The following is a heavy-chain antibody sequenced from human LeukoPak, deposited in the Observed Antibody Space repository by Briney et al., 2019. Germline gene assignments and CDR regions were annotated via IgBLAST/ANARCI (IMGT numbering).Heavy chain of an antibody. CDR1: GIIFSNYA. CDR3: TSGQPSYSDTSDADY. D-gene: IGHD3-22*01. CDR2: ISYDGNNK. V-gene: IGHV3-30-3*01. Sequence: GGSLRLSCAASGIIFSNYAMHWVRQAPGKGLEWVAVISYDGNNKNYADSVKGRFTISRDNSKNTLYLQMNSLRAEDTAVYYCTSGQPSYSDTSDADYWGQGTLVTVSS. J-gene: IGHJ4*02.